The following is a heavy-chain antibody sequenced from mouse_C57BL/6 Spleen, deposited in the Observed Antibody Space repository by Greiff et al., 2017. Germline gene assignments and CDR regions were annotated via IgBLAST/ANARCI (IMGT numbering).Heavy chain of an antibody. CDR2: IYPGDGDT. J-gene: IGHJ2*01. CDR3: AKGRWLQCYFDY. Sequence: VQLQQSGPELVKPGASVKISCKASGYAFSSSWMNWVKQRPGKGLEWIGRIYPGDGDTNYNGKFKGKATLTADKSSSTAYMQLSSLTSEDSAVYFCAKGRWLQCYFDYWGQGTTLTVSS. CDR1: GYAFSSSW. V-gene: IGHV1-82*01. D-gene: IGHD2-3*01.